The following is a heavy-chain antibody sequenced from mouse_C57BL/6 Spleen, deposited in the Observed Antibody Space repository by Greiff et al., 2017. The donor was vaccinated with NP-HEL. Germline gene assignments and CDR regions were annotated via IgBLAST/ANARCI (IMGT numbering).Heavy chain of an antibody. CDR1: GYTFTDYY. J-gene: IGHJ4*01. D-gene: IGHD2-1*01. CDR2: INPNNGGT. CDR3: ARRGVYGNLYAMDY. V-gene: IGHV1-26*01. Sequence: VQLQQSGPELVKPGASVKISCKASGYTFTDYYMNWVKQSHGKSLEWIGDINPNNGGTSYNQKFKGKATLTVDKSSSTAYMELRSLTSEDSAVYYCARRGVYGNLYAMDYWGQGTSVTVSS.